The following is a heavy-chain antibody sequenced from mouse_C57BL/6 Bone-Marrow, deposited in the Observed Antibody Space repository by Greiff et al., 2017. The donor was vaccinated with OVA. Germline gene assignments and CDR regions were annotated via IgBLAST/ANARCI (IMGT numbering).Heavy chain of an antibody. Sequence: EVKLEESGPGLVKPSQSLSLTCSVTGYSITSGYYWNWIRQFPGNKLEWMGYISYDGSNNYNPSLKNRISITRDTSKNQFFLKLNSVTTEDTATYYCARGTIYYYGRAAYWGQGTLVTVSA. D-gene: IGHD1-1*01. J-gene: IGHJ3*01. V-gene: IGHV3-6*01. CDR3: ARGTIYYYGRAAY. CDR2: ISYDGSN. CDR1: GYSITSGYY.